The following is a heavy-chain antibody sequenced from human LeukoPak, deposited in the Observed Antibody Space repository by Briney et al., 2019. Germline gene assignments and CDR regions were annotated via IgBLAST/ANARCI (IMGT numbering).Heavy chain of an antibody. CDR1: GASISGSSGYY. J-gene: IGHJ4*02. V-gene: IGHV4-39*01. CDR2: INYSGTT. D-gene: IGHD1-26*01. CDR3: ARQCVGTASIYYFAY. Sequence: SETLSLTCTVSGASISGSSGYYWGWIRQPPGKGLEWISSINYSGTTHYNPFLKSRVSISVDTSKNQFSLNLNSVTAADTAVYYCARQCVGTASIYYFAYWGQGILVTVSS.